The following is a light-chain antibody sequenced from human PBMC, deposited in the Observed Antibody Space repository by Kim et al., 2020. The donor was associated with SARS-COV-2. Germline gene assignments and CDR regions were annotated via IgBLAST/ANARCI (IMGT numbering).Light chain of an antibody. CDR2: EDN. J-gene: IGLJ3*02. CDR1: SGSIASNY. Sequence: NFMLTQPHSVSESPWKTVTISCTGSSGSIASNYVQWYQQRPGSAPTTVIYEDNQRPSGVPDRFSGSIDSSSNSASLTISGLKTEDEADYYCQSYDSSNQVFGGGTQLTVL. CDR3: QSYDSSNQV. V-gene: IGLV6-57*02.